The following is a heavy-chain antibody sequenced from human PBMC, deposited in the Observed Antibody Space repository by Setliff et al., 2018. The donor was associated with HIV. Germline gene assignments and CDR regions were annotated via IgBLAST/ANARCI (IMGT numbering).Heavy chain of an antibody. CDR1: GFTFTNSA. Sequence: ASVKVSCKASGFTFTNSAAQWVRQARGQRLEWIGWIVVGSGNTNYAQKFQERVTITRDMSTSRAYMELSGLRTEDTAVYYCAADPQTGTTSYDAFDIWGQGTVVT. CDR3: AADPQTGTTSYDAFDI. J-gene: IGHJ3*02. CDR2: IVVGSGNT. V-gene: IGHV1-58*01. D-gene: IGHD1-7*01.